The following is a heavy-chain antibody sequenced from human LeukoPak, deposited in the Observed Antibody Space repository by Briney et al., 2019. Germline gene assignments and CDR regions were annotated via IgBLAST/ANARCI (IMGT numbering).Heavy chain of an antibody. CDR2: IYPCHSDT. V-gene: IGHV5-51*01. J-gene: IGHJ4*02. CDR1: GYSFTSYW. CDR3: ARQPGAARLPPDY. D-gene: IGHD6-6*01. Sequence: GESLKISCKGSGYSFTSYWIGWVRQMPGKGLGGMGIIYPCHSDTRYSPSVQGQVTISADKYIRTAYLQWSSLKASHTPMYYCARQPGAARLPPDYWGQGTLVTVS.